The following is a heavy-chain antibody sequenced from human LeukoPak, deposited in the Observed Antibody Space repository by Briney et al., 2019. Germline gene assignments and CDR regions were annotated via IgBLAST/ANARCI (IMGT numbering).Heavy chain of an antibody. Sequence: GGSLRLSCAASGFTFSSYAMHWVRQAPGKGLEWVAVISYDGSNKYYADSVKGRFTISRDNSKNTLYLQMNSLRAEDTAVYYCASWKYSSSSSGAYWGQGTLVTVSS. CDR1: GFTFSSYA. CDR3: ASWKYSSSSSGAY. V-gene: IGHV3-30-3*01. CDR2: ISYDGSNK. D-gene: IGHD6-6*01. J-gene: IGHJ4*02.